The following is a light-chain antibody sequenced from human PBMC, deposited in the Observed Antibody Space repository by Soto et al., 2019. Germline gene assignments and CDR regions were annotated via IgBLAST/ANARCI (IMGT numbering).Light chain of an antibody. CDR1: QSVSSTY. CDR2: GAS. J-gene: IGKJ5*01. V-gene: IGKV3-20*01. CDR3: QHYGSSPFT. Sequence: EIVLTQSPGTLSLSPGERATLSCRASQSVSSTYLAWYQQKPGQPPRLLIYGASSRATGIPHRFSGSGSATAITQAITRLESVDIAVYYCQHYGSSPFTLGQGTRLDIK.